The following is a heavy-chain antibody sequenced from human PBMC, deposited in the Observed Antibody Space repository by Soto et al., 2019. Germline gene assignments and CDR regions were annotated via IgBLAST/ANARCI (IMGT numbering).Heavy chain of an antibody. J-gene: IGHJ4*02. CDR1: GGPIISFF. D-gene: IGHD5-12*01. CDR3: AGVHPFPAHTGYDLMPTFFDS. V-gene: IGHV4-4*07. Sequence: SETLSLTCTVSGGPIISFFWSWIRQPAGKGLEWIGRIYTSGNTNYNPSLKSRVTMSVDTSQNLFSLKLTSVTAEDTAVYYCAGVHPFPAHTGYDLMPTFFDSWGQGALVTVSS. CDR2: IYTSGNT.